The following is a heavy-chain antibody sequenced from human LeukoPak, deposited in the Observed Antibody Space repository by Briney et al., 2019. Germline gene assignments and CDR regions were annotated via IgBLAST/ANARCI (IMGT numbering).Heavy chain of an antibody. V-gene: IGHV3-48*04. D-gene: IGHD2-2*01. CDR2: ISSSSATR. J-gene: IGHJ4*02. CDR1: GFNLITHS. CDR3: ARETDSTLFDY. Sequence: PGGSLRLSCAASGFNLITHSMNWVRQAPGKGLEWISYISSSSATRYYADSVKGRFTISRDNAKNSLYLQMNSLRGEDTAVYYCARETDSTLFDYWGQGTLVTVSS.